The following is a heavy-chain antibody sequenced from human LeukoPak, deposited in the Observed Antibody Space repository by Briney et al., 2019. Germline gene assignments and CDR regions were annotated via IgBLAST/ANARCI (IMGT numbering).Heavy chain of an antibody. D-gene: IGHD2-15*01. CDR2: INTNTGNP. Sequence: GASVKVSCKASGYTFTSYAMNWVRQAPGQGLEWMGWINTNTGNPTYAQGFTGRFVFSLDTSVSTAYLQISSLKAEDTAVYYCARGGYCSGGSCYYNWFDPWGQGTLVTVSS. J-gene: IGHJ5*02. V-gene: IGHV7-4-1*02. CDR1: GYTFTSYA. CDR3: ARGGYCSGGSCYYNWFDP.